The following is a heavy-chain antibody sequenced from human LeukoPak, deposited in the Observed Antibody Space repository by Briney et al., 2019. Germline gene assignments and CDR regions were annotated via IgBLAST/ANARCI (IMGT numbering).Heavy chain of an antibody. Sequence: GESLKISCKGSGYSFTSYWIGWVRQMPGKGLEWMGIIYPGDSDTRYSPSFQGQVTISADKSISTAYLQWSSLKTSDTAMYYCARKVTTDHDAFDIWGQGTMVTVSS. CDR3: ARKVTTDHDAFDI. CDR1: GYSFTSYW. CDR2: IYPGDSDT. D-gene: IGHD4-17*01. V-gene: IGHV5-51*01. J-gene: IGHJ3*02.